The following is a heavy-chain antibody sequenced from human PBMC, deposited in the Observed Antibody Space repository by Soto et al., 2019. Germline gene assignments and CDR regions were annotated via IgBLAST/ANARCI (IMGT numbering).Heavy chain of an antibody. V-gene: IGHV4-30-2*01. D-gene: IGHD3-22*01. CDR2: IYHSGNT. J-gene: IGHJ3*02. CDR3: AREGGSYDSGGYLIRGAFDI. CDR1: GGSISTVGYS. Sequence: SETLSLTCTVSGGSISTVGYSWSWIRQPPGKGLEWIGYIYHSGNTFYNPSLKSRVTISLDRSQNRFSLQLNSVTAADTAVYYCAREGGSYDSGGYLIRGAFDIWGQGAMVTVSS.